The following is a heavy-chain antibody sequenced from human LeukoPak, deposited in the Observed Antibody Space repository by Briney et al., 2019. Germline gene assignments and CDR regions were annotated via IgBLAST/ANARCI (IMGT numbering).Heavy chain of an antibody. CDR2: ISSSSSYI. J-gene: IGHJ6*02. V-gene: IGHV3-21*01. D-gene: IGHD3-10*01. CDR3: ARTSYYGSGSYFVMDV. CDR1: GFTFSAYS. Sequence: GGSLRLSCAASGFTFSAYSMNWVRQAPGKGREWVSSISSSSSYIYYVDSVKGRFTISRDNAKKSTYLQMNSLRDEDTAVYYCARTSYYGSGSYFVMDVWGQGTTVTVSS.